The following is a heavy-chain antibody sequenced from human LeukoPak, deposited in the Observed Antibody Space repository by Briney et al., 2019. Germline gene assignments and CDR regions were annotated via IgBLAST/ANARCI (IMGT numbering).Heavy chain of an antibody. Sequence: KTSETLSLTCAVYGGSFSGYYWSWIRQPPGKGLEWIGEINHSGSTNYNPSLKSRVTISVDTSKNQFSLNVSSVTAADTSVYYCARRRRIYGDYFVRAFDIWGQGTMVTVSS. CDR3: ARRRRIYGDYFVRAFDI. V-gene: IGHV4-34*01. CDR1: GGSFSGYY. CDR2: INHSGST. J-gene: IGHJ3*02. D-gene: IGHD4-17*01.